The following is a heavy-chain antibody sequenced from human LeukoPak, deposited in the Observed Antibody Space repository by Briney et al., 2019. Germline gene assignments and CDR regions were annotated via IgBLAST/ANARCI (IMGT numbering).Heavy chain of an antibody. J-gene: IGHJ4*02. CDR2: INHSGST. CDR3: ARGLGEVDY. V-gene: IGHV4-34*01. Sequence: SETLSLTCAVYGGSFSGYYWNSIRQPPGKGLEWIGEINHSGSTNYNPSLKSRVTISVDTSKNQFSLKLSSVAAADTAVYYCARGLGEVDYWGQGTLVTVSS. D-gene: IGHD6-13*01. CDR1: GGSFSGYY.